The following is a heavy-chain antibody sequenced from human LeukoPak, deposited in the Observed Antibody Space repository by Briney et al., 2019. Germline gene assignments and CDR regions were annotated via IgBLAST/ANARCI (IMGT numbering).Heavy chain of an antibody. CDR3: ARTYYYDSSGYQTYYFDY. Sequence: PGGSLRLSCAASGFTFSSYGMHWVRQAPGKGLEWVAVIWYDGSNKYYADSVKGRFTISRDNSKNTLYLQMNSLRAEDTAVYYCARTYYYDSSGYQTYYFDYWGQGTLVTVSS. J-gene: IGHJ4*02. CDR2: IWYDGSNK. CDR1: GFTFSSYG. D-gene: IGHD3-22*01. V-gene: IGHV3-33*01.